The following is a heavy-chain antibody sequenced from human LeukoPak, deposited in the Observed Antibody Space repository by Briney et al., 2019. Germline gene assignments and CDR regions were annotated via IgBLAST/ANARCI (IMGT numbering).Heavy chain of an antibody. Sequence: SETLSLTCSVYGGSLSDYYWMWIGQPPGKGRVGIGKINHSGSHNYNPSLTSRVPISIDTSKHPFSMKLSSVTTADTAVYYCARSLGYYDSSGFTSLGYFDYWGQGNLVTVSS. CDR2: INHSGSH. J-gene: IGHJ4*02. CDR3: ARSLGYYDSSGFTSLGYFDY. D-gene: IGHD3-22*01. CDR1: GGSLSDYY. V-gene: IGHV4-34*01.